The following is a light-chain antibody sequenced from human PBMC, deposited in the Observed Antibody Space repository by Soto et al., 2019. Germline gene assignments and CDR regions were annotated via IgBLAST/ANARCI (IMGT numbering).Light chain of an antibody. V-gene: IGKV3-20*01. J-gene: IGKJ2*01. Sequence: EIVLTQSPGTLSLSPGERATLSCRASQSVSSSYLAWYQQKPGQAPRLLIYGASSRATGIPDRFSGSGSGTDFTLTISRLEPEDFAVYYCQHYNNWPFTFGQGTKVDI. CDR2: GAS. CDR3: QHYNNWPFT. CDR1: QSVSSSY.